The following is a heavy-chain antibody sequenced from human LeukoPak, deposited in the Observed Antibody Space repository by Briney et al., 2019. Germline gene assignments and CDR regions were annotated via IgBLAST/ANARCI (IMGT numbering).Heavy chain of an antibody. CDR3: ATELELRAWVRDYGMDV. Sequence: ASVKVSCKASGYTFTSYYMHWVRQAPGQGLEWMGIINPSGGSTSYAQKFQGRVTMTRDTSTSTVYMELSSLRSEDTAVYYCATELELRAWVRDYGMDVWGQGTTVTVSS. D-gene: IGHD1-7*01. CDR1: GYTFTSYY. J-gene: IGHJ6*02. CDR2: INPSGGST. V-gene: IGHV1-46*01.